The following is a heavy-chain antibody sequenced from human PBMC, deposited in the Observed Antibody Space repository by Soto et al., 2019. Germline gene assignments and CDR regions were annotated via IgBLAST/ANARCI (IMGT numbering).Heavy chain of an antibody. CDR1: GFSFDEYG. V-gene: IGHV3-20*04. Sequence: EVQLVESGGGVVRPGGSLRLACAVSGFSFDEYGMSWVRQVPGKGPEWVAGIHRNGGRTGYADSVKGRFTISRDDAKNSLYLQMNSLRAEDTAFYYCARDHRWGYEYGDYGDSWGHGTLVTVSS. CDR3: ARDHRWGYEYGDYGDS. D-gene: IGHD4-17*01. CDR2: IHRNGGRT. J-gene: IGHJ5*01.